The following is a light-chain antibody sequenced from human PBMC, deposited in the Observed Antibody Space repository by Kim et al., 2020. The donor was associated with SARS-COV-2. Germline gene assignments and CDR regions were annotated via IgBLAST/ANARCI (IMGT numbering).Light chain of an antibody. Sequence: GQRVTISCSGGTSNIGSDTVNWYHQLPGTAPNLLVYSNNQRPSGVPDRFSGSKSGTSASLAVSGLQSEDEADYYCATWDDSLNGYVFGDGTKVTVL. V-gene: IGLV1-44*01. CDR1: TSNIGSDT. CDR3: ATWDDSLNGYV. J-gene: IGLJ1*01. CDR2: SNN.